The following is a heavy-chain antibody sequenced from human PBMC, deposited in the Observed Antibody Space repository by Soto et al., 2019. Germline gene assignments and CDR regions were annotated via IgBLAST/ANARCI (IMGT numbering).Heavy chain of an antibody. D-gene: IGHD2-15*01. CDR2: MSAYNGNT. CDR1: AYTFTNYG. CDR3: ARNYCSGGSCYSVVGGYFDY. Sequence: QVQLVQSGAEVKKPGASVKVSCKASAYTFTNYGINWVRQAPGQGLEWGGWMSAYNGNTNYAQKFQGRVTMTTDTSTSTAYMEVRSLRSDDTAVYYCARNYCSGGSCYSVVGGYFDYWGQGTLVTVSS. V-gene: IGHV1-18*01. J-gene: IGHJ4*02.